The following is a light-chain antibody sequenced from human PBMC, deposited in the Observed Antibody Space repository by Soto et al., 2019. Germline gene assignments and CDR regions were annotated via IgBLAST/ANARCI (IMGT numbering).Light chain of an antibody. CDR2: DVS. V-gene: IGLV2-14*01. J-gene: IGLJ2*01. CDR3: SSYTSSTSVI. Sequence: QSALTQPASVSGSPGQSITISCTGTSSDVGGYNYVSWYQQHPGKAPKLMIYDVSNRPSGVSNRFSGSKSGNTASLTISEFQAEDEADYYCSSYTSSTSVIFGGGTKLTVL. CDR1: SSDVGGYNY.